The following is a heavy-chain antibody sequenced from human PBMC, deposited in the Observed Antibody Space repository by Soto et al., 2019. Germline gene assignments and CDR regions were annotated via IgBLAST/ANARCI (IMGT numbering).Heavy chain of an antibody. CDR1: GYTFTTYD. V-gene: IGHV1-8*01. CDR3: ARRKERSGPHYFDY. D-gene: IGHD6-25*01. Sequence: ASVKVSCKASGYTFTTYDISWVRQATGQGLEWMGWMNPYSGNTGYAQKFQGRVTVTRNTSISTVYMELSGLRPDDTAVYYCARRKERSGPHYFDYWGQGSQVTV. J-gene: IGHJ4*02. CDR2: MNPYSGNT.